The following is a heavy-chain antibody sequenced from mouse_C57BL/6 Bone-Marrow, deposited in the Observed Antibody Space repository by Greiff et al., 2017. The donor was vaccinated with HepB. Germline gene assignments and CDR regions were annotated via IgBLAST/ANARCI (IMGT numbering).Heavy chain of an antibody. CDR1: GYTFTDYY. Sequence: VQLQQSGPVLVKPGASVKMSCKASGYTFTDYYMNWVKRSLGKSHVWIGVINPYNGGTSYNQKFKGKATLTVDKSSSPAYMELNSLTSEDSAVYYGARLGGYYAAMDYWGKGTSVTAAS. CDR2: INPYNGGT. D-gene: IGHD2-3*01. V-gene: IGHV1-19*01. CDR3: ARLGGYYAAMDY. J-gene: IGHJ4*01.